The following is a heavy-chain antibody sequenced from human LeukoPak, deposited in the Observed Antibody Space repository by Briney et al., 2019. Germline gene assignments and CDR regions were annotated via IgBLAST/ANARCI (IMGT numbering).Heavy chain of an antibody. Sequence: ASVKVSCKASGYTFTGYYMHWVRQAPGQGLEWMGWINPNSGGTNYAQKFQGRVTMTRDTSISTAYMELSGLRSDDTAVYYCARRHRSSWDAFDIWGQGTMVTVSS. CDR1: GYTFTGYY. J-gene: IGHJ3*02. CDR2: INPNSGGT. CDR3: ARRHRSSWDAFDI. V-gene: IGHV1-2*02.